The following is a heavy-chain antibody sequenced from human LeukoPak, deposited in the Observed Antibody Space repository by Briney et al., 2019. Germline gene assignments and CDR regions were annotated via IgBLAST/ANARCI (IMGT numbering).Heavy chain of an antibody. V-gene: IGHV4-4*09. CDR3: ARQRCSGNTCYRVDQLYYMDV. CDR1: SDPINEYH. D-gene: IGHD2-15*01. CDR2: FYSRERN. Sequence: SDTLSLTCTVSSDPINEYHWLWIRQPPEGGLEGIGYFYSRERNNYKPSLKSRVTISIDTSKSQFSLKLTSVTAADTGVYYCARQRCSGNTCYRVDQLYYMDVWGKGTTVTVSS. J-gene: IGHJ6*03.